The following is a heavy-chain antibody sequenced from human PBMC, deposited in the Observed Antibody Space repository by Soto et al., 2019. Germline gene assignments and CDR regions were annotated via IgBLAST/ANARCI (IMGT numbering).Heavy chain of an antibody. CDR3: AKGAVAGTPTSYSYDGMDV. CDR2: IIPIFGTV. D-gene: IGHD6-19*01. J-gene: IGHJ6*02. CDR1: GGTFRTYA. V-gene: IGHV1-69*12. Sequence: QVQLLQSGAEVKKPGSSVRVSCEASGGTFRTYAISWVRQAPGQGLEWMGEIIPIFGTVNYAQKFQGRVTITADESTTTVYMDLRSLRSEDTAVYYCAKGAVAGTPTSYSYDGMDVWGQGTTVTVSS.